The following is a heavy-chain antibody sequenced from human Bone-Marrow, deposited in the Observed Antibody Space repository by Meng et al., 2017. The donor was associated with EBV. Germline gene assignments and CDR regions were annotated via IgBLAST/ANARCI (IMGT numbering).Heavy chain of an antibody. J-gene: IGHJ4*02. V-gene: IGHV3-30*18. CDR1: GFTLSDYG. D-gene: IGHD3-22*01. CDR2: LSYDGTNK. CDR3: AKDGVDSSGYYYPIDY. Sequence: QVQLVEAGGGVVQPGKSLRFSFAVPGFTLSDYGTHWVRQPPGKGLEWVAGLSYDGTNKDYADSVKGRFTISRDNSKNTLYLQINSLRADDTAVYYCAKDGVDSSGYYYPIDYWGQGTLVTVSS.